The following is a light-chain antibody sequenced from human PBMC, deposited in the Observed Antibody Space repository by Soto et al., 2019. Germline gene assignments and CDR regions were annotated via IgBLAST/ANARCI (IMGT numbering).Light chain of an antibody. Sequence: SLLTQPPSMSWAPRERVTISRTGSGSNTWAGYDVHWYQHLPGPAPKLLIYDDSNRPSGVPDRFSGSKSGTSASLAITGLQAEDEADYYCQSYDSSLSAPYVFGTGTKVTVL. CDR1: GSNTWAGYD. CDR3: QSYDSSLSAPYV. V-gene: IGLV1-40*01. J-gene: IGLJ1*01. CDR2: DDS.